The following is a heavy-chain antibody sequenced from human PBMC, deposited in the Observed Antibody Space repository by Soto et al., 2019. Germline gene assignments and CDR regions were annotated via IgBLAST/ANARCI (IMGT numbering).Heavy chain of an antibody. CDR3: ARESDQLLSPHWFDP. D-gene: IGHD2-2*01. V-gene: IGHV4-30-4*01. CDR1: GGSISSGDYY. CDR2: IYYSGST. J-gene: IGHJ5*02. Sequence: SETLSLTCTVSGGSISSGDYYWSWIRQPPGKGLEWIGYIYYSGSTYYNPSLKSRVTISVDTSKNQFSLKLSSVTAADTAVYYCARESDQLLSPHWFDPWGQGTLVTVSS.